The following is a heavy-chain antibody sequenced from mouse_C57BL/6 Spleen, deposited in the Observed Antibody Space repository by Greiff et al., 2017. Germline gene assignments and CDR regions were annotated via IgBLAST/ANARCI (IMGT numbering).Heavy chain of an antibody. CDR1: GFTFSNYW. CDR3: TGKLRPYAMDY. V-gene: IGHV6-3*01. Sequence: EVKLEESGGGLVQPGGSMKLSCVASGFTFSNYWMNWVRQSPEKGLEWVAQIRLKSDNYATHYAESVKGRFTISRDDSKSSVYLQMNNLRAEDTGIYYCTGKLRPYAMDYWGQGTSVTVSS. D-gene: IGHD2-12*01. J-gene: IGHJ4*01. CDR2: IRLKSDNYAT.